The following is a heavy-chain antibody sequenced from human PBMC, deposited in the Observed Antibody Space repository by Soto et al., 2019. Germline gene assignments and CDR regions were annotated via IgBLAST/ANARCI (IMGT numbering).Heavy chain of an antibody. CDR3: ARESFYDSGGFHGFDY. Sequence: SETLSLTCTVSGGSISSYYWSWIRQPPGKGLERIGYIYYSGSTNYNPSLKGRVTISVDTSKNQFSLKLSSVTAADTAVYYCARESFYDSGGFHGFDYWGQGTLVTVSS. CDR1: GGSISSYY. V-gene: IGHV4-59*01. D-gene: IGHD3-22*01. J-gene: IGHJ4*02. CDR2: IYYSGST.